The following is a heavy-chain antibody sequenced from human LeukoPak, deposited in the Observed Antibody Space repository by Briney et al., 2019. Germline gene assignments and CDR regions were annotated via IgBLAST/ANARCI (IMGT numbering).Heavy chain of an antibody. V-gene: IGHV3-48*02. CDR2: ISSSSSTI. J-gene: IGHJ4*02. D-gene: IGHD6-13*01. CDR1: GFTFRSYA. CDR3: ARVWGIAAAGGEIEY. Sequence: GGSLRLSCAASGFTFRSYAMSWVRQAPGKGLEWVSYISSSSSTIYYADSVKGRSTISRDNAKNSLYLQMNSLRDEDTAVYYCARVWGIAAAGGEIEYWGQGTLVTVSS.